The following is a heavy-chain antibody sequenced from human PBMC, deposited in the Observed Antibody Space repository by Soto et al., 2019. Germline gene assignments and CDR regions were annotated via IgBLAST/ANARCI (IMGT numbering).Heavy chain of an antibody. CDR3: AREDFWSGYHDY. V-gene: IGHV4-30-4*01. CDR1: EGYIRSGDDC. J-gene: IGHJ4*02. D-gene: IGHD3-3*01. Sequence: LSHSCTVAEGYIRSGDDCWSRKRQPPGKGLEWIGYINYSGSTYYNPSLKSRVTISVDTSKNQVSLKLSSVTAADTAVYYCAREDFWSGYHDYCGQGTLVTVSS. CDR2: INYSGST.